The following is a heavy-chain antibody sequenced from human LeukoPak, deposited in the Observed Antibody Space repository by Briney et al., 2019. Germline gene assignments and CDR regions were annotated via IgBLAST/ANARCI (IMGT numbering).Heavy chain of an antibody. J-gene: IGHJ4*02. CDR3: AINGGGDSGYGNFDY. D-gene: IGHD5-12*01. V-gene: IGHV3-9*01. Sequence: GGSLRLSCAVSGFTFDDYAMHWVRQVPGKGLEWVSGINWNGDSIGYADSVKGRFTTSRDNAKNSLYLQMSSLRAEDTAFYYCAINGGGDSGYGNFDYWGQGTLVTVSS. CDR2: INWNGDSI. CDR1: GFTFDDYA.